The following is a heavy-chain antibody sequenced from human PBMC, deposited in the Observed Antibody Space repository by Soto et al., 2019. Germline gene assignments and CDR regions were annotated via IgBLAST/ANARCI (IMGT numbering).Heavy chain of an antibody. J-gene: IGHJ6*02. CDR3: ARVQRRGYSYGYGYYYYGMDV. CDR1: GDSVSSNSAA. Sequence: SQTLSLTCAISGDSVSSNSAAWNWIRQSPSRGLEWLGRTYYRSKWYNDYAVSVKSRITINPDTSKNQFSLQLNSVTPEDTALYYCARVQRRGYSYGYGYYYYGMDVWGQGATVTVSS. D-gene: IGHD5-18*01. CDR2: TYYRSKWYN. V-gene: IGHV6-1*01.